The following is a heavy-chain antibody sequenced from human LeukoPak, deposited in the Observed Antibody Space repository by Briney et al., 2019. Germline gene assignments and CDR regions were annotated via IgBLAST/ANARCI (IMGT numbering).Heavy chain of an antibody. CDR2: ISDSGGAT. V-gene: IGHV3-23*01. J-gene: IGHJ4*02. CDR1: GISFNIYA. D-gene: IGHD2/OR15-2a*01. Sequence: PGGSLRLSCAASGISFNIYAMSWVRQAPGKGLEWVSGISDSGGATYCSDSVKGRFTISRDNSKNTVYLQMNSLRAEDTAIYYCAKDPIEATHHWGQGTLVTVSS. CDR3: AKDPIEATHH.